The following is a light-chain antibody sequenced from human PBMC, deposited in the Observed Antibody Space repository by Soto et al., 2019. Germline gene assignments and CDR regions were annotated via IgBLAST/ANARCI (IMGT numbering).Light chain of an antibody. J-gene: IGLJ3*02. CDR1: STNIGAGYD. V-gene: IGLV1-40*01. CDR3: QSYEGSLSAWV. CDR2: GNI. Sequence: QSVLTQPPSVSGAPGQRVTMSCTGSSTNIGAGYDVHWFQHLPGTAPKLLIYGNINRLSGVPDRFSGSKSGTSASLAITGLRAEDEADYYCQSYEGSLSAWVFGGGTKLTVL.